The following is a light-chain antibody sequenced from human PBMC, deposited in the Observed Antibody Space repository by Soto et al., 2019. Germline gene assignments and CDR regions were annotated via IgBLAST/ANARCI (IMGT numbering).Light chain of an antibody. J-gene: IGKJ1*01. CDR2: DAS. Sequence: DIQMTQSPSTLSASVGDRVTITCRASQSISSWLAWYQQKPGKAPKLLIYDASSLESGVPSRFSGSGSGTEFTLTISSLQPDDFATYYCQQYNDYSPWTFGQGTKVEI. CDR1: QSISSW. CDR3: QQYNDYSPWT. V-gene: IGKV1-5*01.